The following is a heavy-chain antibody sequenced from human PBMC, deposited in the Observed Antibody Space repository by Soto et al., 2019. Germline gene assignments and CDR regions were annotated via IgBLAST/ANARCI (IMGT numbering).Heavy chain of an antibody. V-gene: IGHV4-59*08. CDR2: IYYSGST. CDR3: ARHYCSRTSCYDRENDAFDI. Sequence: SETLSLTCTVSGGSISSYYWSWIRQPPGRGLEWIGYIYYSGSTNYSPSLKSRGTISVDTSKNQFSLKLSSVTAADTAVYYCARHYCSRTSCYDRENDAFDIWGQGTMVTVAS. J-gene: IGHJ3*02. CDR1: GGSISSYY. D-gene: IGHD2-2*01.